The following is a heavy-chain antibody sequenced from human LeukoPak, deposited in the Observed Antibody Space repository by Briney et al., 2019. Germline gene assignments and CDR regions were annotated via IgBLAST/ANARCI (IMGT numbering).Heavy chain of an antibody. D-gene: IGHD3-10*01. CDR3: AKRPRGNYLDPFDY. CDR1: GFTFSSYG. Sequence: GGSLRLSCATAGFTFSSYGMHWVRQAPGKGLEWMAIIWYDKSKEYYADSVKGRFIISRDNSKNTLYLQMNSLRAEDTAVYYCAKRPRGNYLDPFDYWGQGTLVTVSS. J-gene: IGHJ4*02. CDR2: IWYDKSKE. V-gene: IGHV3-33*06.